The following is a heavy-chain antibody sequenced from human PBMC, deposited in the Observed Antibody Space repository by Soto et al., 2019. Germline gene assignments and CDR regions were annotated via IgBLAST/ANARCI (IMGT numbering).Heavy chain of an antibody. D-gene: IGHD1-26*01. J-gene: IGHJ1*01. V-gene: IGHV3-23*01. CDR3: AKGADRAIRVC. CDR1: GFTFNDYT. Sequence: EVQLLESGGMLVQPGAPLRRSCAASGFTFNDYTMNWVRQASGKGLECVSRLTGGGTNPSYADSVKGRFTTSRDNSRNTLYLYMDSLRVEDTAIYSCAKGADRAIRVCRGQATPVTVSS. CDR2: LTGGGTNP.